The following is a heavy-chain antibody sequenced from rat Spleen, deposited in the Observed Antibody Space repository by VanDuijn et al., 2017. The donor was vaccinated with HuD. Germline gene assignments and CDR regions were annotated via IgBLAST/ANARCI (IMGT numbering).Heavy chain of an antibody. Sequence: EVQLVESGGGLVQPGRSLKLSCVASGFTFSDYGMNWIRQAPTKGLEWVASISTGGGSTYYRDSVKGRFTISRDDAKNTLYLQMDSLRSEDTATYYCARAYYDGTYYWGQGVMVTVSS. V-gene: IGHV5S13*01. CDR1: GFTFSDYG. CDR2: ISTGGGST. CDR3: ARAYYDGTYY. D-gene: IGHD1-12*02. J-gene: IGHJ2*01.